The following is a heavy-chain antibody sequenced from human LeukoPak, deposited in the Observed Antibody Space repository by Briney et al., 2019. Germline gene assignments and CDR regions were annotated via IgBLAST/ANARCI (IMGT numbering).Heavy chain of an antibody. Sequence: GASVKVSCKASGYTFTGYYMHWVRQAPGQGLEWMGWINPNSGGTNYAQKFQGRVTMTRDTSISTAYMELSRLRSDDTAVYYCARDVGIAAAAPDYWGQGTLVTVSS. CDR2: INPNSGGT. CDR3: ARDVGIAAAAPDY. V-gene: IGHV1-2*02. D-gene: IGHD6-13*01. J-gene: IGHJ4*02. CDR1: GYTFTGYY.